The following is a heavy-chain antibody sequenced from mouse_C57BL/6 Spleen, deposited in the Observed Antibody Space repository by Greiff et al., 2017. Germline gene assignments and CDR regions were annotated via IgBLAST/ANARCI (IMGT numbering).Heavy chain of an antibody. CDR2: ISYDGSN. V-gene: IGHV3-6*01. J-gene: IGHJ1*03. CDR3: ARGNYSNRRGYFDV. CDR1: GYSITSGYY. Sequence: DVQLQESGPGLVKPSQSLSLTCSVTGYSITSGYYWNWIRQFPGNKLEWMGYISYDGSNNYNPSLKNRISITRDTSKNQFFLKLNSVTTEDTATYYCARGNYSNRRGYFDVWGTGTTVTVSS. D-gene: IGHD2-5*01.